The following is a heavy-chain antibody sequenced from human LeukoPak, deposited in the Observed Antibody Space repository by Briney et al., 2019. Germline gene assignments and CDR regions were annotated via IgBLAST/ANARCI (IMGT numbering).Heavy chain of an antibody. D-gene: IGHD3-3*01. CDR1: GDFIDAYY. CDR3: ARDTVFGVQYPGFYGLVQ. J-gene: IGHJ4*02. V-gene: IGHV4-4*07. Sequence: SETLSLICSVSGDFIDAYYWTWVRQPGDRRREWVGRMFTSGDTYYNTSLRGRRPISLDPAQKQSLLKLASVNAADTAVYFCARDTVFGVQYPGFYGLVQWGQGALGTVSS. CDR2: MFTSGDT.